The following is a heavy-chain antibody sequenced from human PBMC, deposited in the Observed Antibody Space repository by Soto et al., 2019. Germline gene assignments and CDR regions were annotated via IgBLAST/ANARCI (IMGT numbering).Heavy chain of an antibody. V-gene: IGHV3-64*01. Sequence: EVQLVESGGGLVQPGGSLRLSCAASGFTFSSYAMHWVRQAPGKGLEYVSAISSNGGSTYYANSVKGRFTISRDNSKNTLYLQVGSLRAEDMAVYYCARVPPQDGEGEDYWGQGTLVTVSS. CDR2: ISSNGGST. J-gene: IGHJ4*02. CDR3: ARVPPQDGEGEDY. CDR1: GFTFSSYA. D-gene: IGHD3-3*01.